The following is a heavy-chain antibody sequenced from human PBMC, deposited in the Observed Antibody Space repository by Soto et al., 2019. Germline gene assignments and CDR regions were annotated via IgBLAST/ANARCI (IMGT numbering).Heavy chain of an antibody. CDR2: LDGAGGST. D-gene: IGHD3-10*01. CDR1: GFTFSDYA. V-gene: IGHV3-23*01. J-gene: IGHJ6*02. CDR3: TAPRDEYGSGVSWFTYGMDV. Sequence: GGSLRLSCLASGFTFSDYAMTWVRHVPGRGLEWVASLDGAGGSTYYADSVRGRFTISRDNSQNTLFLQMKRLTVDDTAIYYCTAPRDEYGSGVSWFTYGMDVWGQGTTVTVSS.